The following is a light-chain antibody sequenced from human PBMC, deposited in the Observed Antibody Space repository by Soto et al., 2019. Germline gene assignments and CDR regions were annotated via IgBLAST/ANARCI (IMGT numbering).Light chain of an antibody. J-gene: IGKJ2*01. V-gene: IGKV3-11*01. CDR2: DAS. CDR3: QQRSNWPYT. Sequence: EIVLTQSPATLSLSPGERATLSCRASQSVRSYLAWFQQKPGQAPRLLIYDASNRATGIPARISGSGSGTDFTLTISSLDPGDFAVYFCQQRSNWPYTFGQGTKLEIK. CDR1: QSVRSY.